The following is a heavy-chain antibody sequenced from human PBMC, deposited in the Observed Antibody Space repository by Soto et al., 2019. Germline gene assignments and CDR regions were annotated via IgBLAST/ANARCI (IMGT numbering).Heavy chain of an antibody. CDR2: INFDESTT. V-gene: IGHV3-74*01. D-gene: IGHD3-16*01. CDR3: VTGGRTAGHVSHLDD. Sequence: EVQLVGSGGGLVQPGGSLRLSCAASGFTFSNYWMHWVRQAPGKGLVWVSRINFDESTTTYADSVQGRFTISRDNAKNTLYLQLTSMRAEDTAIYYCVTGGRTAGHVSHLDDWAQGALVTVS. J-gene: IGHJ4*02. CDR1: GFTFSNYW.